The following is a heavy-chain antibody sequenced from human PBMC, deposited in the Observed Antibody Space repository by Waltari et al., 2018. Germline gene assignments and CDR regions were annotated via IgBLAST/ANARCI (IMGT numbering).Heavy chain of an antibody. V-gene: IGHV1-46*01. Sequence: QVQLVQSGAEVKKPGASVKVSCKASGSTFSHFYMHWVRQAPGQGLEWMGIINPSGGSTSYAQKFQGRVTMTRDTSTSTVYMELSSLRSEDTAVYYCVRSATTVVSPDYWGQGTLVTVSS. CDR1: GSTFSHFY. CDR3: VRSATTVVSPDY. CDR2: INPSGGST. D-gene: IGHD4-17*01. J-gene: IGHJ4*02.